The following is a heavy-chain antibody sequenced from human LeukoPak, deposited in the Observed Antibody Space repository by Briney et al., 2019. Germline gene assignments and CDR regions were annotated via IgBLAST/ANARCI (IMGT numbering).Heavy chain of an antibody. Sequence: ASVKVSCKASGYTFTGSYMHWVRQAPGQGLEWMGWINPNSGGTNYAQKFQGRVTMTRDTSVTTAYMELSSLRSEDTAVYYCARDLDGGSWGQGTLVTVSS. CDR2: INPNSGGT. CDR1: GYTFTGSY. D-gene: IGHD3-16*01. V-gene: IGHV1-2*02. CDR3: ARDLDGGS. J-gene: IGHJ4*02.